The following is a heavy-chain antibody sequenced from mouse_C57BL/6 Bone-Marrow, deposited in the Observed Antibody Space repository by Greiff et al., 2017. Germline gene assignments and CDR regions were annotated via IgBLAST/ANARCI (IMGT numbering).Heavy chain of an antibody. CDR2: IYPSSGNT. J-gene: IGHJ2*01. V-gene: IGHV1-81*01. CDR3: GREGLLYIDY. D-gene: IGHD2-12*01. Sequence: VQLQQSGAELARPGASVKLSCKASGYTFTSYGISWVKQRTGQGLEWIGKIYPSSGNTYYNEKFKGKATLTEDKSSSTAYMELRSLTSEDSADYFCGREGLLYIDYWGQGTTLTVSS. CDR1: GYTFTSYG.